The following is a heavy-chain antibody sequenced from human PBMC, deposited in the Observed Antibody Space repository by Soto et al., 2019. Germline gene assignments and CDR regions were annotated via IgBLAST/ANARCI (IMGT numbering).Heavy chain of an antibody. CDR3: ARIQRDTAFGHFDY. J-gene: IGHJ4*02. Sequence: QVLLQESGPGLVKPSQTLSLTCTVSGGSVSSVDYYWSWIRQPPGKGLEWIGYILYSGRTDYNPSLKSRVSISVDTSKNQFSLELTSVNAADTAVYYYARIQRDTAFGHFDYWGRGTLVNVSS. D-gene: IGHD5-18*01. CDR2: ILYSGRT. V-gene: IGHV4-30-4*01. CDR1: GGSVSSVDYY.